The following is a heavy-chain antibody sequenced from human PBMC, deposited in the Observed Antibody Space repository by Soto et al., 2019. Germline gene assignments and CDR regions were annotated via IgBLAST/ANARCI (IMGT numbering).Heavy chain of an antibody. CDR3: AKDGIALVRDPLGNWFDS. J-gene: IGHJ5*01. Sequence: QMQLVQSGGGVVQPGRSLRLSCEASGFNFRSYGMHWVRQAPGKGLEWVAITSYDGSTQYYADSVKGRFTISRDNSKDRLELQMDSLRAEDTAVYYCAKDGIALVRDPLGNWFDSWGQGTLVTVSS. CDR2: TSYDGSTQ. CDR1: GFNFRSYG. V-gene: IGHV3-30*18. D-gene: IGHD3-10*01.